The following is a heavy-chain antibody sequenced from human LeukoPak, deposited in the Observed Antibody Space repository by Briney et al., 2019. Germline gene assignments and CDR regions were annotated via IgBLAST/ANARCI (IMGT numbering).Heavy chain of an antibody. J-gene: IGHJ5*02. CDR2: IYYSGST. CDR1: GGSISSYY. CDR3: ARHSYQRHWFDP. V-gene: IGHV4-59*08. D-gene: IGHD2-2*01. Sequence: SETLSLTCTVSGGSISSYYWSWIRQPPGKGLEWIGYIYYSGSTNYNPSLKSRVTISIDTSKNHFSLKLSSVTAADTAVYYCARHSYQRHWFDPWGQGTLVTVSS.